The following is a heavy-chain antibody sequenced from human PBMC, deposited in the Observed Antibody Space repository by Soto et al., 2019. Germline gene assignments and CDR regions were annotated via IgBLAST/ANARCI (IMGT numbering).Heavy chain of an antibody. D-gene: IGHD6-13*01. CDR3: ARDLSKSAAGGDHDAFII. J-gene: IGHJ3*02. Sequence: PSQTLSLTCAIFGDSVSSNNAAWNWIRQSPSRGLEWLGRTYYRSKWFNDYALSVKSRITINPDTSKNQFSLQLNSVTPEDTAMYYCARDLSKSAAGGDHDAFIIWGQGTMVTV. V-gene: IGHV6-1*01. CDR1: GDSVSSNNAA. CDR2: TYYRSKWFN.